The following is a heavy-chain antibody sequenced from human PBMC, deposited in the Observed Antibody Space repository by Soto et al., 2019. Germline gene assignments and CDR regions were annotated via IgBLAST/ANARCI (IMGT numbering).Heavy chain of an antibody. Sequence: SETLSLTCAVYGGSFSGYYWSWIRQPPGKGLEWIGEINHSGSTNYNPSLKSRVTISVDTSKNQFSLKLSSVTAADTAVYYCARGLFAITIFGAGWFDPWGQGTLVTVSS. CDR2: INHSGST. D-gene: IGHD3-3*01. CDR1: GGSFSGYY. J-gene: IGHJ5*02. V-gene: IGHV4-34*01. CDR3: ARGLFAITIFGAGWFDP.